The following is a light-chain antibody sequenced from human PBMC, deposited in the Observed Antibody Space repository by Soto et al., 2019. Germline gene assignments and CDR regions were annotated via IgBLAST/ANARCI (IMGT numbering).Light chain of an antibody. Sequence: DMQMTQSPSSLSASVGDRVTITCRASQTIRSYLNWYQEKPGKAPKLLIFAASNLHSGVPSRFSGSGSGTDFTLTISSLQPEDFATYYCQQSYNTPYTFGQGTKLEIK. CDR2: AAS. CDR3: QQSYNTPYT. J-gene: IGKJ2*01. V-gene: IGKV1-39*01. CDR1: QTIRSY.